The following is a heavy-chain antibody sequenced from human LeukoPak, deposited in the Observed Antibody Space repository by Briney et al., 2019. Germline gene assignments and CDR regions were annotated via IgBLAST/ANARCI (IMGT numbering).Heavy chain of an antibody. CDR1: GGSISSSSYY. J-gene: IGHJ4*02. CDR2: IYYSGST. CDR3: ARVRPHFDY. V-gene: IGHV4-39*07. Sequence: PSQTLSLTCTVSGGSISSSSYYWGWIRQPPGKGLEWIGSIYYSGSTYYNPSLKSRVTISVDTSKNQFSLKLSSVTAADTAVYYCARVRPHFDYWGQGTLVTVSS.